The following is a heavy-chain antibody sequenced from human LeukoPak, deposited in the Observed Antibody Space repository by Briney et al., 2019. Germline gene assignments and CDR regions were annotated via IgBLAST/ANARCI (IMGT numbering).Heavy chain of an antibody. D-gene: IGHD5-18*01. Sequence: GGSLRLSCAASGFTFSSYAMSWVRQAPGKGLEWVSAISGSGGSTYYANSVKGRFTISRVNSKNTLYLQVNSLRAEDTAVYYCAKYGYSYGGNYYGMDVWGQGTTVTVSS. CDR3: AKYGYSYGGNYYGMDV. V-gene: IGHV3-23*01. J-gene: IGHJ6*02. CDR1: GFTFSSYA. CDR2: ISGSGGST.